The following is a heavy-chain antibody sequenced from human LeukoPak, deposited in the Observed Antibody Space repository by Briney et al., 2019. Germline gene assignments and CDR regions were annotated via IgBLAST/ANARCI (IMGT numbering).Heavy chain of an antibody. D-gene: IGHD5-18*01. CDR3: ARDKVQLWLPGWGKYGMDV. V-gene: IGHV1-69*13. CDR1: GGTFSSYA. J-gene: IGHJ6*02. Sequence: SVKVSCKASGGTFSSYAISWVRQAPGQGLEWMGGIIPIFGTANYAQKFQGRVTITADESTSTAYMELSSLRSEDMAVYYCARDKVQLWLPGWGKYGMDVWGQGTTVTVSS. CDR2: IIPIFGTA.